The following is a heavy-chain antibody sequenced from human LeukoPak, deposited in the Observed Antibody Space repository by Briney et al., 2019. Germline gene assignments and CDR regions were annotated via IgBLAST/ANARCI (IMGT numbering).Heavy chain of an antibody. CDR1: GFTFSSYS. V-gene: IGHV3-21*01. Sequence: GGSLRLSCAASGFTFSSYSMNWVRQAPGKGLEWVSSISSSSSYIYYADSVKGRFTISRENAKNSLYLQMNSLRAEDTAVYYCAREPQGYYFDYWGQGTLVTVSS. CDR3: AREPQGYYFDY. J-gene: IGHJ4*02. CDR2: ISSSSSYI.